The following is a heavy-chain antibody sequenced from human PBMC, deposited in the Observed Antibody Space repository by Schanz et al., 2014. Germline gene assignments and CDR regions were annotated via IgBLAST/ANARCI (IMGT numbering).Heavy chain of an antibody. CDR3: ARAGQDCSDSCCDATSYFGY. Sequence: QVHLVQSGAEVKKPGSSMQVSCKASGGTFSSFAIFWVRQAPGQGLEWMGTIIPILDITNYAQKFQARVTMTTDNTTSTASMDLSNLRSEDTAVYYCARAGQDCSDSCCDATSYFGYWGQGTLVTVAS. CDR1: GGTFSSFA. J-gene: IGHJ4*02. D-gene: IGHD2-21*02. V-gene: IGHV1-69*04. CDR2: IIPILDIT.